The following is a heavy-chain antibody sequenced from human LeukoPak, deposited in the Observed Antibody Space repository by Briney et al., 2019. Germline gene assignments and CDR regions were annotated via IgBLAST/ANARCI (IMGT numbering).Heavy chain of an antibody. CDR3: ARDGQQLVFDY. Sequence: SETLSITCTVSGGSISSYYWSWIRQPPGNGLEWIGYIYYSGSTNYNPSLKSRVTISVDTSKNQFSLKLSSVTAADTAVYYCARDGQQLVFDYWGQGTLVTVSS. CDR1: GGSISSYY. D-gene: IGHD6-13*01. V-gene: IGHV4-59*01. J-gene: IGHJ4*02. CDR2: IYYSGST.